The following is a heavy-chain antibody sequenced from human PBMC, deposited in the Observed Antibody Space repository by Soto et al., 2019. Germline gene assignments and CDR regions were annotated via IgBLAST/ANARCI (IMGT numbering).Heavy chain of an antibody. J-gene: IGHJ4*02. Sequence: QITLKESGPTLVKPTQTLTLTCTFSGFSLSTSGVGVGWIRQPPGKTLEWLALIYWDDDKRYSPSLKSRLTITKDTSKNQVVLTMTNMDPVDTATYYCAHSSPTALIRAEFDYWGQGTLVTVSS. V-gene: IGHV2-5*02. D-gene: IGHD5-18*01. CDR1: GFSLSTSGVG. CDR2: IYWDDDK. CDR3: AHSSPTALIRAEFDY.